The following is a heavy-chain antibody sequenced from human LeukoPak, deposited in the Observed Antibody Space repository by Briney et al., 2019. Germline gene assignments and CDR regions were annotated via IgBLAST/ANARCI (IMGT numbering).Heavy chain of an antibody. CDR2: INPNSGGT. CDR1: GYTFTGYY. D-gene: IGHD3-10*01. Sequence: ASVKVSCKASGYTFTGYYMHWVRQAPGPGLEWRGWINPNSGGTNYAQKFQGRVTMTRDTSISTAYMELSRLRSDDTAVYYCARGPRMVRGVISTGLYYFDYWGQGTLVTVSS. CDR3: ARGPRMVRGVISTGLYYFDY. J-gene: IGHJ4*02. V-gene: IGHV1-2*02.